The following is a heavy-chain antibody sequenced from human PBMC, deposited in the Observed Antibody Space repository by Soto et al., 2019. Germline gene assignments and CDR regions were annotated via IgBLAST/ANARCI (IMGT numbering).Heavy chain of an antibody. CDR2: IYYSGST. CDR1: GGSISSYY. V-gene: IGHV4-59*01. J-gene: IGHJ3*02. Sequence: ASETLSLTCTVSGGSISSYYWGWIRQPPGKGLEWIGYIYYSGSTNYNPSLKSRVTISVDTSKNQFSLKLSSVTAADTAVYYCASRTYYYDIGAFDIWGQGTMVTVSS. D-gene: IGHD3-22*01. CDR3: ASRTYYYDIGAFDI.